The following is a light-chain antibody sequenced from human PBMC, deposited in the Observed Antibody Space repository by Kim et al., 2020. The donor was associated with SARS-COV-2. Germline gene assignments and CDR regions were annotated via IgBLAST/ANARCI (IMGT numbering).Light chain of an antibody. Sequence: SGSVVDRVTITCRASQTVTTWLAWYQQKPGKAPKLLIYKASTLESGVPSRFSGSGSGTDFTLTITDLQPDDFATYYCQQYTSNSGTFGQGTKLEI. V-gene: IGKV1-5*03. CDR2: KAS. CDR1: QTVTTW. J-gene: IGKJ2*01. CDR3: QQYTSNSGT.